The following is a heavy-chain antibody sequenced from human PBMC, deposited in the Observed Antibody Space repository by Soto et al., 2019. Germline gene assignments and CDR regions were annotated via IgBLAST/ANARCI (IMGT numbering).Heavy chain of an antibody. D-gene: IGHD3-22*01. Sequence: GGSLRLSCAASGFTFSSYGMHWVRQAPGKGLEWVAVIWYDGSNKYYADSVKGRFTISRDNSKNTLYLQMNSLRAEDTAVYYCAREGRRYYDIYPEYYYYGMDVWGQGTTVTVSS. CDR3: AREGRRYYDIYPEYYYYGMDV. V-gene: IGHV3-33*01. CDR1: GFTFSSYG. CDR2: IWYDGSNK. J-gene: IGHJ6*02.